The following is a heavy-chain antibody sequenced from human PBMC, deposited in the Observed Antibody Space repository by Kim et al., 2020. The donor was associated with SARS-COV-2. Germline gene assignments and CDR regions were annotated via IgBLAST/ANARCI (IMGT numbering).Heavy chain of an antibody. D-gene: IGHD6-6*01. CDR1: GFTFDDYA. J-gene: IGHJ5*02. CDR3: AKDRGSSSTNWFDP. V-gene: IGHV3-9*01. Sequence: GGSLRLSCAASGFTFDDYAMHWVRQAPGKGLEWVSGISWNSGSIGYADSVKGRFTISRDNAKNSLYLQMNSLRAEDTALYYYAKDRGSSSTNWFDPWGQGTLVTVSS. CDR2: ISWNSGSI.